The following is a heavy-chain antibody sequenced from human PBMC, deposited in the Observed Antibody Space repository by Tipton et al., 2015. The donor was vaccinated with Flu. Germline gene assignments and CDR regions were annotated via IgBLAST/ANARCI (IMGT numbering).Heavy chain of an antibody. Sequence: LRLSCSVSGDSIRSSSYYWGWIRQPPHKGLEWVGSISDSGGAYYSPSLKSRVTISVDTSKNQFSLKLSSVTAADTAVYYCARDLYSTGWIWEFWGQGTLVTVSS. J-gene: IGHJ4*02. CDR1: GDSIRSSSYY. D-gene: IGHD6-19*01. V-gene: IGHV4-39*07. CDR3: ARDLYSTGWIWEF. CDR2: ISDSGGA.